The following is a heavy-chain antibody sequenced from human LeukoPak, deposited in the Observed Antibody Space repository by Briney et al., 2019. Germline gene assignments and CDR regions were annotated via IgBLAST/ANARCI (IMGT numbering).Heavy chain of an antibody. CDR1: GFTFSSYS. Sequence: GGSLRLSCAASGFTFSSYSMNWVRQAPGKGLEWVSSISSSSSYIYYADSVKGRFTISRGNAKNSLYLQMNSLRAEDTAVYYCARGDFWSGSLDYWGQGTLVTVSS. J-gene: IGHJ4*02. CDR3: ARGDFWSGSLDY. CDR2: ISSSSSYI. V-gene: IGHV3-21*01. D-gene: IGHD3-3*01.